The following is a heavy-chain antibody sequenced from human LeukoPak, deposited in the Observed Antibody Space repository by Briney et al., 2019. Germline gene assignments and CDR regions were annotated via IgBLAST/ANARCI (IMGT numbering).Heavy chain of an antibody. D-gene: IGHD3-22*01. J-gene: IGHJ4*02. CDR3: ARVDPDYYYDSSGYRWGPFINY. CDR2: INHSGST. Sequence: GSLRLSCAASGFTFSSYSMTWVRQAPGKGLEWIGEINHSGSTNYNPSLKSRVTISVDTSKNQFSLKLSSVTAADTAVYYCARVDPDYYYDSSGYRWGPFINYWGQGTLVTVSS. V-gene: IGHV4-34*01. CDR1: GFTFSSYS.